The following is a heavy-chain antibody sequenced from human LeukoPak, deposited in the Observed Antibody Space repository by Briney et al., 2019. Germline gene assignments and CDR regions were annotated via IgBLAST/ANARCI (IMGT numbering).Heavy chain of an antibody. V-gene: IGHV3-23*01. CDR1: GFTFSSSA. J-gene: IGHJ4*02. Sequence: GGSLRLSCAASGFTFSSSAMSWVRQAPGKGLEWVSAISGSGGSTYYADSVKGRFTISRDNSKNTLYLQMNSLRAEDTAVYYCAKGEHIVVVTATFDYWGQGTLVTVSS. CDR3: AKGEHIVVVTATFDY. D-gene: IGHD2-21*02. CDR2: ISGSGGST.